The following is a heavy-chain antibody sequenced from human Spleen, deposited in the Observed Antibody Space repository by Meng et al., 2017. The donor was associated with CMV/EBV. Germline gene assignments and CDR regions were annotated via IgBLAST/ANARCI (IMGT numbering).Heavy chain of an antibody. J-gene: IGHJ4*02. D-gene: IGHD2-2*02. Sequence: ISSSSYYWGWSRQPPGKGLEWIGSIYYSGSTYYNPSLKSRVTISVDTSKNQFSLKLSSVTAADTAVYYCARRRYCSSTSCYTVYYFDYWGQGTLVTVSS. V-gene: IGHV4-39*01. CDR1: ISSSSYY. CDR2: IYYSGST. CDR3: ARRRYCSSTSCYTVYYFDY.